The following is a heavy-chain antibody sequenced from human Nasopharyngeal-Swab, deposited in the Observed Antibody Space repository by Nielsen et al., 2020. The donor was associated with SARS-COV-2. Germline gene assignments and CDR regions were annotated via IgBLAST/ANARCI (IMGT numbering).Heavy chain of an antibody. CDR2: ISYDGSNK. V-gene: IGHV3-30*18. D-gene: IGHD6-13*01. J-gene: IGHJ4*02. CDR1: GFTFSSYG. CDR3: AKAGAGSWYGDY. Sequence: GGPLRLSCAASGFTFSSYGMHWVRQAPGKGLEWVAVISYDGSNKYYADSVKGRFTISRDNSKNTLYLQMNSLRAEDTAVYYCAKAGAGSWYGDYWGQGTLVTVSS.